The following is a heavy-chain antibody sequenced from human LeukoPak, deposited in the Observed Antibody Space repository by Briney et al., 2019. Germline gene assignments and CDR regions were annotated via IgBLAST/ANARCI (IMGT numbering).Heavy chain of an antibody. CDR3: ARSPSYYYADY. D-gene: IGHD3-10*01. CDR1: GGSISSGSDY. CDR2: IYYSGNT. Sequence: SETLSLTCTVSGGSISSGSDYWGWVRQPPGKGLEWIGSIYYSGNTYYNPSLKSRVTMSVDTSKNQLSLKLTSVTAADTAVYYCARSPSYYYADYWGQGTLVTVFS. J-gene: IGHJ4*02. V-gene: IGHV4-39*07.